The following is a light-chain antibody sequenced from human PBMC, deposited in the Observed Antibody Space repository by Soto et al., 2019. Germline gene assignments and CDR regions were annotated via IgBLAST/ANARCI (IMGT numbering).Light chain of an antibody. J-gene: IGKJ3*01. CDR3: QQYGSSQFT. CDR1: QSVRSNY. V-gene: IGKV3-20*01. CDR2: DTS. Sequence: EIVLMQSPGTLSLSPGEGATLSCRASQSVRSNYLAWYQQKPGQAPTVLIFDTSRRASGVPDRFSGSGSGTDFTLTISRLEPDDFAVYYCQQYGSSQFTFGPGTRWIS.